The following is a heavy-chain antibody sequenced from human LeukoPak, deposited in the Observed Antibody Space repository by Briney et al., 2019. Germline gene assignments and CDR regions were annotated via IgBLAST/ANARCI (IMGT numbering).Heavy chain of an antibody. Sequence: ASVKVSCKASGYTFTSYGISWVRQAPGQGREWMGWISAYNGNTNYAQKLQGRVTMTTDTSTSTAYMELRSLRSDDTAVYYCAREGNWDEEGTYDYWGQETLVTVSS. V-gene: IGHV1-18*01. J-gene: IGHJ4*02. CDR3: AREGNWDEEGTYDY. D-gene: IGHD1-1*01. CDR2: ISAYNGNT. CDR1: GYTFTSYG.